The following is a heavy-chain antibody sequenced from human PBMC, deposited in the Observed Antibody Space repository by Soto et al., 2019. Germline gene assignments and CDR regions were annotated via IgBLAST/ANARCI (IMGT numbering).Heavy chain of an antibody. D-gene: IGHD2-2*01. CDR3: ARSQGSSTSLEIYYYYYYGMDV. CDR1: GGTFSSYA. CDR2: IIPISGTA. J-gene: IGHJ6*02. Sequence: QVQLVQSGAEVKKPGSSVKVSCKASGGTFSSYAISWVRQDPGQGLEWMGGIIPISGTANYAQKFQGRVTITADESTSTDYMELSSLRSEDTAVYYCARSQGSSTSLEIYYYYYYGMDVWGQGTTVTVSS. V-gene: IGHV1-69*01.